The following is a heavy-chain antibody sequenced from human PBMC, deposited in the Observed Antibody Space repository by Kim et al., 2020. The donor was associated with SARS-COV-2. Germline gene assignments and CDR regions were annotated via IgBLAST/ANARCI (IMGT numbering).Heavy chain of an antibody. J-gene: IGHJ5*02. CDR3: ARGHSTNWFDP. CDR1: GFTFSSYS. CDR2: ISSSSSYI. D-gene: IGHD1-1*01. V-gene: IGHV3-21*01. Sequence: GGSLRLSCAASGFTFSSYSMNWVRQAPGKGLEWVSSISSSSSYIYYADSVKGRFTISRDNAKNSLYLQMNSLRAEDTAVYYCARGHSTNWFDPWGQGTLVTVSS.